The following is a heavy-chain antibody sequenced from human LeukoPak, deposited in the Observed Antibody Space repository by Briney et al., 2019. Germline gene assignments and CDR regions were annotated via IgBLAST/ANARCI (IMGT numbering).Heavy chain of an antibody. D-gene: IGHD1-1*01. CDR2: INARGDT. V-gene: IGHV4-34*01. CDR3: GTVLLSTAREYNHFDP. Sequence: SETLSLTCVEPGCSLSVYYGNSVSQPPGKGLEWIGEINARGDTNYNPSLKSRVTISVDTYKKQLSPRLTSLIDADTALYYYGTVLLSTAREYNHFDPWGQGTLVTVSS. CDR1: GCSLSVYY. J-gene: IGHJ5*02.